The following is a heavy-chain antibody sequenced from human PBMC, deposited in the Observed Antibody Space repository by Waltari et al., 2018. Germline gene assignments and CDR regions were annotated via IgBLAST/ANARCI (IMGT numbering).Heavy chain of an antibody. CDR3: ARQYSSGWQPGWFDP. Sequence: EVQLVESGGGLVQPGGSLRLSCAASGFTFSSYWMRCVRQAPGKGLEWVANIKKDGSEKYYVESVKGRFTISRDNAKNSLYLQMNSLRAEDTAVYYCARQYSSGWQPGWFDPWGQGTLVTVSS. D-gene: IGHD6-19*01. V-gene: IGHV3-7*01. J-gene: IGHJ5*02. CDR2: IKKDGSEK. CDR1: GFTFSSYW.